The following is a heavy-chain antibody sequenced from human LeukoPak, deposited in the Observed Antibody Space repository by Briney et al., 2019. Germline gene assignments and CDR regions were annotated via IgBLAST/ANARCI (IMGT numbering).Heavy chain of an antibody. D-gene: IGHD4-17*01. CDR3: ARTVRETPSNWFDP. V-gene: IGHV4-59*01. J-gene: IGHJ5*02. CDR1: GGSISSYY. CDR2: IYYSGST. Sequence: SETLSLTCTVSGGSISSYYWSWIRQPPGKGLEWIEYIYYSGSTNYNPSLKSRVTISVDMSKKQISLKLSSVTAADTAVYYCARTVRETPSNWFDPWGQGTLVTVSS.